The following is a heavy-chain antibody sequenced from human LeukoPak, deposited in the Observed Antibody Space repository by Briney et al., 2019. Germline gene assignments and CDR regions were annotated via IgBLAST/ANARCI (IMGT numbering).Heavy chain of an antibody. J-gene: IGHJ4*02. CDR1: GFTFSRSW. CDR3: ARDQGWLQFDY. Sequence: GGSLRLSCTASGFTFSRSWMDWVRQAPGKGLEWVANIEEDGSQTYYMDSVRDRFTISRDNAKNSLYLQMNSLRDEDTAVYYCARDQGWLQFDYWGQGALATVSA. D-gene: IGHD5-24*01. CDR2: IEEDGSQT. V-gene: IGHV3-7*01.